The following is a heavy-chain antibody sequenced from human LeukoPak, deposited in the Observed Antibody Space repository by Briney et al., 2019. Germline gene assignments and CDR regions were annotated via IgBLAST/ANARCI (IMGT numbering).Heavy chain of an antibody. D-gene: IGHD3-10*01. CDR1: GFTFSSHA. CDR3: ARDSSGNYYTLFDY. CDR2: ISHDGSES. V-gene: IGHV3-30-3*01. Sequence: SGGSLRLSCAASGFTFSSHAMVWVRQAPGKGLEWVSFISHDGSESFHTESVKGRFTISRDNFKNTVDLQVSGLKEEDTAVYYCARDSSGNYYTLFDYWGQGTLVTVSS. J-gene: IGHJ4*02.